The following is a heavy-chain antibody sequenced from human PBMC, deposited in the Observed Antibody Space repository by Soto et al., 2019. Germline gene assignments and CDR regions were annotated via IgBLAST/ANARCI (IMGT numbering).Heavy chain of an antibody. D-gene: IGHD6-13*01. CDR3: ARFSAAGRVFDD. V-gene: IGHV3-11*06. CDR2: ITSSGKFT. CDR1: GFSFSDYY. Sequence: PGGSLRLSCAASGFSFSDYYMSWIRQAPGKTLEYISYITSSGKFTHHADSVKGRLTISRDNAKNSVFLQMNSLRVDDTGIYYCARFSAAGRVFDDWGQGTPVTVSS. J-gene: IGHJ4*02.